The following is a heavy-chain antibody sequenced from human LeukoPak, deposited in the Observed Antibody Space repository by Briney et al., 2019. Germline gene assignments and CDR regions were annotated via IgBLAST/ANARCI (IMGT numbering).Heavy chain of an antibody. CDR3: AKGHIAVDGTGY. CDR2: IRYDGSDK. D-gene: IGHD6-19*01. J-gene: IGHJ4*02. Sequence: GGSLRLSCAASGFIFTDYGMHWVRQAQGKGLEWLTFIRYDGSDKYYADSVKGRFTISRDNSKNTLYLQMNSLRAEDTAVYYCAKGHIAVDGTGYWGQGTLVTVSS. CDR1: GFIFTDYG. V-gene: IGHV3-30*02.